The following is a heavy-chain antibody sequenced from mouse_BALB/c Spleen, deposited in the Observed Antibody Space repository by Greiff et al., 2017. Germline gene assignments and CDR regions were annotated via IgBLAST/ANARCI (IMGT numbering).Heavy chain of an antibody. Sequence: EVKLQESGGGLVKLGGSLKLSCAASGFTFSSYYMSWVRQTPEKRLELVAAINSNGGSTYYPDTVKGRFTISRDNAKNTLYLQMSSLKSEDTALYYCASDYGYDDWFAYWGQGTLVTVSA. CDR1: GFTFSSYY. D-gene: IGHD2-2*01. V-gene: IGHV5-6-2*01. J-gene: IGHJ3*01. CDR2: INSNGGST. CDR3: ASDYGYDDWFAY.